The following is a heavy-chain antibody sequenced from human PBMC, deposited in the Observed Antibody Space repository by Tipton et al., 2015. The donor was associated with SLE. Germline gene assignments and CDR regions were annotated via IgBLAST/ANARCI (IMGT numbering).Heavy chain of an antibody. J-gene: IGHJ3*02. D-gene: IGHD4-17*01. Sequence: LRLSCTVSGGSISSYYWSWIRQPPGKGLEWIGYIYYSGSTNYNPSLKSRVTISVDTSKNQFSLKLSSVTAADTAVYYCARDQAYGDSYDAFDIWGQGTMATVSS. V-gene: IGHV4-59*01. CDR3: ARDQAYGDSYDAFDI. CDR2: IYYSGST. CDR1: GGSISSYY.